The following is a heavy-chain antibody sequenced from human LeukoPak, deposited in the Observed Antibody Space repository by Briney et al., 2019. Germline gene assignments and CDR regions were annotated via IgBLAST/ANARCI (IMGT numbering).Heavy chain of an antibody. CDR3: AKDNGEGVAAAAHFDY. V-gene: IGHV3-9*01. Sequence: PGWSLRLSCAASGFAFDDYAMHWVRQAPGKGLEWVSGISWNSGSIGYADPVKGRFTISRDNAKNSLYLQMNSLRAEDTALYYCAKDNGEGVAAAAHFDYWGQGTLVTVSS. J-gene: IGHJ4*02. CDR2: ISWNSGSI. D-gene: IGHD6-13*01. CDR1: GFAFDDYA.